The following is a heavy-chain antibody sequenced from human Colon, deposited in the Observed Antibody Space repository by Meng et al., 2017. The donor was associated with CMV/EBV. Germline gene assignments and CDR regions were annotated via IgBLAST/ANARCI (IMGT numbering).Heavy chain of an antibody. J-gene: IGHJ4*02. CDR3: VRDLTGAFYFDY. V-gene: IGHV6-1*01. CDR2: TYYRSKWYN. Sequence: SQTLSLTCAISGDSVSTTSATWNWIRQSPSRGLEWLGRTYYRSKWYNEYLPSIKSRITINPDTSRNQYSLQLNSVVPEDTAVYYCVRDLTGAFYFDYWGQGILVTVSS. CDR1: GDSVSTTSAT. D-gene: IGHD7-27*01.